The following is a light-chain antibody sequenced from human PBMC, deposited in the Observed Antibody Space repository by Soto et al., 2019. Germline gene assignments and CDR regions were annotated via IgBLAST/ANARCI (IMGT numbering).Light chain of an antibody. V-gene: IGKV3-20*01. CDR1: QSVRNSY. J-gene: IGKJ2*01. CDR2: GAS. Sequence: EILLTQSPGTLSLSPVERATLSCRASQSVRNSYLAWYQQKPGQAPRLLIYGASGRATGIPDRFSGSGSGTDFTLTISRLEPEDFAVYYCHQYGSSPYTFGQGTKLEI. CDR3: HQYGSSPYT.